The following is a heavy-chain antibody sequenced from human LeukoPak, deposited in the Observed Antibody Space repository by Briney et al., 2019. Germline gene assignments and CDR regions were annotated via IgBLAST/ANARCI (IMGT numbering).Heavy chain of an antibody. CDR3: VRDRELNY. D-gene: IGHD1-26*01. Sequence: PSETLSLTCTVSGGSISIYYWSWIRQPPGKGLEWIGYVYNSGSTDYNPSPKSRVTISADTSKNQFSLRLSSVTAADTAVYYCVRDRELNYWGQGTLVTVSS. CDR1: GGSISIYY. CDR2: VYNSGST. J-gene: IGHJ4*02. V-gene: IGHV4-59*01.